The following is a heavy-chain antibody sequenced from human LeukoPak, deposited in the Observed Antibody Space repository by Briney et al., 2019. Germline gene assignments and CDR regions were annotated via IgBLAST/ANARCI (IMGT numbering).Heavy chain of an antibody. CDR1: GGSISSSSYY. CDR3: ARDYSSSDFYRAAHGVDP. CDR2: IYYSGST. J-gene: IGHJ5*02. D-gene: IGHD6-6*01. V-gene: IGHV4-39*07. Sequence: SETLSLTCTVSGGSISSSSYYWGWIRQPPGKGLEWIGSIYYSGSTYYNPSLKSRVTISVDTSKNQFSLKLSSVTAADTAVHYCARDYSSSDFYRAAHGVDPWGQGTLVTVSS.